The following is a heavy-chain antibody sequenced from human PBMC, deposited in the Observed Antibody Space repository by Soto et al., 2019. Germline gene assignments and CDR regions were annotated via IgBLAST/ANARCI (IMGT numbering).Heavy chain of an antibody. CDR2: ISGSGGST. V-gene: IGHV3-23*01. Sequence: EVQLLESGGGLVQPGGSLRLSCAASGFTFSSYVMNWVRQPPGKGLEWVLGISGSGGSTYYADSVKGRFTISRDNSKNTLYLQMNSLRAEDTAVYYCAKGPRAPPPHDYGMDVWGQGTTVTVSS. CDR3: AKGPRAPPPHDYGMDV. CDR1: GFTFSSYV. J-gene: IGHJ6*02.